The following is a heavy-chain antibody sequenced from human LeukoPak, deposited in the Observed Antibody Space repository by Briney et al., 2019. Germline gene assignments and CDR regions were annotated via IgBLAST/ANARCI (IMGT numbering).Heavy chain of an antibody. CDR3: ARRGLSTVVTPGHYFDY. CDR2: INHSGST. J-gene: IGHJ4*02. D-gene: IGHD4-23*01. CDR1: GGSFSGYY. Sequence: SETLSLTCAVYGGSFSGYYWSWIRQPPGKGREWIGEINHSGSTNYNPSLKSRVTISVDTSKNQFSLKLSSVTAADTAVYYCARRGLSTVVTPGHYFDYWGQGTLVTVSS. V-gene: IGHV4-34*01.